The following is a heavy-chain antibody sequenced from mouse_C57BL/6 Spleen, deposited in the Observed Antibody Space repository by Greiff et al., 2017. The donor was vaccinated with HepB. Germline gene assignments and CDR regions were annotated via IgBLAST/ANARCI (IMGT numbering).Heavy chain of an antibody. CDR3: ARDSSGYVFFDY. Sequence: VQLQQSGAELVRPGTSVKVSCKASGYAFTNYLIEWVKQRPGQGLEWIGVINPGSRGTNYNEKFKGKATLTADKSSSTAYMQLSSLTSEDSAVYFCARDSSGYVFFDYWGQGTTLTVSS. CDR1: GYAFTNYL. CDR2: INPGSRGT. J-gene: IGHJ2*01. D-gene: IGHD3-2*02. V-gene: IGHV1-54*01.